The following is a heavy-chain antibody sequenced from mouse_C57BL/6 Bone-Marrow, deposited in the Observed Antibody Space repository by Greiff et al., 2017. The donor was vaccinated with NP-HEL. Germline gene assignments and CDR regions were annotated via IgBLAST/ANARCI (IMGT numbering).Heavy chain of an antibody. CDR2: INPSSGYT. J-gene: IGHJ3*01. D-gene: IGHD3-1*01. CDR3: ARSRAWFAY. CDR1: GYTFTSYT. Sequence: VKLQESGAELARPGASVKMSCKASGYTFTSYTMHWVKQRPGQGLEWIGYINPSSGYTKYNQKFKDKATLTADKSSSTAYMQLSSLTSEDSAVYYCARSRAWFAYWGQGTLVTVSA. V-gene: IGHV1-4*01.